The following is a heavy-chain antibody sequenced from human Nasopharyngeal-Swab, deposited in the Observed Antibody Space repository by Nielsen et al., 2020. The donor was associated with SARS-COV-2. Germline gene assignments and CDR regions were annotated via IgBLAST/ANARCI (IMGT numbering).Heavy chain of an antibody. Sequence: ASVKVSCKAPGYIFNDHFIHWVRQAPGQGLEWMGIINPSGTSTTHAQSFQGKVTMTRETSTSTVHMELSSLRSGDTAVYYCARAAIDQHFDLWGPGTLVTVSS. CDR3: ARAAIDQHFDL. CDR2: INPSGTST. CDR1: GYIFNDHF. V-gene: IGHV1-46*02. D-gene: IGHD5-24*01. J-gene: IGHJ4*02.